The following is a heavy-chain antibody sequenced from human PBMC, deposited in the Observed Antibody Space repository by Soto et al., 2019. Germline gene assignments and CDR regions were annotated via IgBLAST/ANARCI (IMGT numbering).Heavy chain of an antibody. V-gene: IGHV3-49*03. CDR3: IGSFPF. CDR2: IRSQPYGGTP. CDR1: GFPFANFL. D-gene: IGHD3-10*01. Sequence: PGGSLRLSCTGSGFPFANFLMSWFRQAPGKGLEWVGFIRSQPYGGTPQYAASVRGRFTISRDDSKGIAYLQMNSLKSEDSGVYYCIGSFPFWGQGTLVTVSS. J-gene: IGHJ1*01.